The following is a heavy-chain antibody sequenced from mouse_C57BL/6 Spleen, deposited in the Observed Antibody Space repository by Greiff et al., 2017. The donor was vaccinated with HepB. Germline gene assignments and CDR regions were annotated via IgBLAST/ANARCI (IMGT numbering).Heavy chain of an antibody. D-gene: IGHD2-4*01. Sequence: EVKVVESGAELVRPGASVKLSCTASGFNIKDDYMHWVKQRPEQGLEWIGWIDPENGDTEYASKFQGKATITADTSSNTAYLQLSSLTSEDTAVYYCTTYDYDEGYWYFDVWGTGTTVTVSS. J-gene: IGHJ1*03. CDR3: TTYDYDEGYWYFDV. CDR2: IDPENGDT. CDR1: GFNIKDDY. V-gene: IGHV14-4*01.